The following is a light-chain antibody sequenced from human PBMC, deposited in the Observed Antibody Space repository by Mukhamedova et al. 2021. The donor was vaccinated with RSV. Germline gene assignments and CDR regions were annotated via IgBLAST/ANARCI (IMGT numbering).Light chain of an antibody. Sequence: NRVSWYQQPPGTAPKLMIYEVSNRPSGVPDRFSGSKSGNTASLTISGLQAADEAAYYCSSYTSSSTFVVFRGGTKLTVL. V-gene: IGLV2-18*02. J-gene: IGLJ2*01. CDR2: EVS. CDR3: SSYTSSSTFVV. CDR1: NR.